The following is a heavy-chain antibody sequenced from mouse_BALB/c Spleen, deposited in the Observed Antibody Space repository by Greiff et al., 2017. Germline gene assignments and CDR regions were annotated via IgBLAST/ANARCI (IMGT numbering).Heavy chain of an antibody. CDR3: ARSPVVANFDY. CDR1: GYTFTSYW. Sequence: VQLQQSGAELAKPGASVKMSCKASGYTFTSYWMHWVKQRPGQGLEWIGYINPSTGYTEYNQKFKDKATLTADKSSSTAYMQLSSLTSEDSAVYYCARSPVVANFDYWGQGTTLTVSS. D-gene: IGHD1-1*01. CDR2: INPSTGYT. V-gene: IGHV1-7*01. J-gene: IGHJ2*01.